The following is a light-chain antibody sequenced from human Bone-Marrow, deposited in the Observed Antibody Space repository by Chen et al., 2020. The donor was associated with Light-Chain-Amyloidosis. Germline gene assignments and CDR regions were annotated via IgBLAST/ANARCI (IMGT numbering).Light chain of an antibody. Sequence: QSALTQPASVSGSPGQSITISCTGSSSDVGTYNLVSWYQHHPGKAPKLLIYEAKKRPSGVSNRFSGSRSGYTASLTISGLQAEDEADYYCCSYAGRGKMFGGGTKLTVL. CDR3: CSYAGRGKM. CDR1: SSDVGTYNL. CDR2: EAK. J-gene: IGLJ3*02. V-gene: IGLV2-23*01.